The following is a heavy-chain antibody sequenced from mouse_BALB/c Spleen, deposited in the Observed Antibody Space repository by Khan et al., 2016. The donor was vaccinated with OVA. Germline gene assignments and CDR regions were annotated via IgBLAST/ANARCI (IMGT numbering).Heavy chain of an antibody. CDR2: ISYSGST. V-gene: IGHV3-2*02. CDR3: ARAHYYCYGTMDY. J-gene: IGHJ4*01. D-gene: IGHD1-2*01. Sequence: EVKLEESGPGLVKPSQSLSLTCTVTGYSITSDYAWNWIRQFPENKLEWMGYISYSGSTSYNPSLKSRISITRDTSKNQFFLQLNSVTTEDTATYYCARAHYYCYGTMDYWGQGTSVTVSA. CDR1: GYSITSDYA.